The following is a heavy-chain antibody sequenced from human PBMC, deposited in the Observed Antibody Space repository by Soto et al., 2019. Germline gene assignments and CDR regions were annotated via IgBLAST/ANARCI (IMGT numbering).Heavy chain of an antibody. CDR2: IYYSGST. J-gene: IGHJ5*02. D-gene: IGHD3-3*01. CDR1: GGSISSSSYY. Sequence: QLQLQESGPGLVKPSETLSLTCTVSGGSISSSSYYWGWIRQPPGKGLEWIGSIYYSGSTYYNPSLKSRVTIPVDTSKNQFSLKLSSVTAADTAVYYCARHIPITIFGVVLLKPFDPWGQGTLVTVSS. V-gene: IGHV4-39*01. CDR3: ARHIPITIFGVVLLKPFDP.